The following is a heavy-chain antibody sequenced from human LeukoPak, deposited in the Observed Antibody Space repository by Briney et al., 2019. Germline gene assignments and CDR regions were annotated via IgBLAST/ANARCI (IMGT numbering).Heavy chain of an antibody. CDR1: GYSFTSYW. D-gene: IGHD3-9*01. CDR3: ARRVYDILTGYHYFDY. J-gene: IGHJ4*02. V-gene: IGHV5-51*01. Sequence: GESLKISCKGSGYSFTSYWIGWVRQMPGKGLEWMGIIYPGDSDTRYSPSFQGQVTISADKPISTAYLQWSSLKASDTAMYYCARRVYDILTGYHYFDYWGQGTLVTVSS. CDR2: IYPGDSDT.